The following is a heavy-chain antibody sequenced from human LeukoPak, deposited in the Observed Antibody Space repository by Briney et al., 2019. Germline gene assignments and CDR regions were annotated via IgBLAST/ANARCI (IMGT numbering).Heavy chain of an antibody. D-gene: IGHD3-9*01. J-gene: IGHJ3*02. V-gene: IGHV3-66*01. CDR2: IYSDGST. CDR3: ARSRYLDWGGAFDM. Sequence: PGGSLRLSCAASGFTFSSYAMSWVRQAPGKELEWVSVIYSDGSTYYADSVRGRFTMSRDDSKNTVYLQLNRLRGEDTAIYYCARSRYLDWGGAFDMWGQGTMVTVSS. CDR1: GFTFSSYA.